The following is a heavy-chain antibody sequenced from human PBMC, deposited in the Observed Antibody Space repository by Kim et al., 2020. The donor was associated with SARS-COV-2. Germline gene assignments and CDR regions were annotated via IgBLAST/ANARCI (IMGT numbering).Heavy chain of an antibody. CDR1: GGSFSGYY. J-gene: IGHJ4*02. D-gene: IGHD3-22*01. CDR2: INHSGST. Sequence: SETLSLTCAVYGGSFSGYYWSWIRQPPGKGLEWIGEINHSGSTNYNPSLKSRVTISVDTSKNQFSLKLSSVTAADTAVYYCARGLSDSSGYYQIDYWGQGTLVTVSS. CDR3: ARGLSDSSGYYQIDY. V-gene: IGHV4-34*01.